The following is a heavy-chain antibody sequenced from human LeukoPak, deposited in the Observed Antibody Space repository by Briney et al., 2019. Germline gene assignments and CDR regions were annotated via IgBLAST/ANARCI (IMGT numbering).Heavy chain of an antibody. CDR2: IYYSGST. Sequence: PSETLSLTCTLSGGSINSYYWSWIRQPPGKGLEWIGYIYYSGSTNYNPSLKSRVAISVDTSKNQFSLKLSSMTAADTAVYYCAREGAMWGIDYWGQGTLVTVSS. V-gene: IGHV4-59*01. CDR3: AREGAMWGIDY. D-gene: IGHD7-27*01. CDR1: GGSINSYY. J-gene: IGHJ4*02.